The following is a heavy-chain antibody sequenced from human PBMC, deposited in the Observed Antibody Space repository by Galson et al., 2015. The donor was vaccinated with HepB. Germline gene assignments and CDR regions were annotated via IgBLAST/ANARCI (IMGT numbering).Heavy chain of an antibody. D-gene: IGHD2-2*01. CDR1: GFTVCSNY. CDR2: IYSGGST. Sequence: SLRLSCAASGFTVCSNYMSWVRQAPGKGLEWVSVIYSGGSTYYADSVKGRFTISRDNSKNTLYLQMNSLRAEDTAVYYCARGGVGYCSSTSCPQPSIYYYYGMDVWGQGTTVTVSS. V-gene: IGHV3-53*01. J-gene: IGHJ6*02. CDR3: ARGGVGYCSSTSCPQPSIYYYYGMDV.